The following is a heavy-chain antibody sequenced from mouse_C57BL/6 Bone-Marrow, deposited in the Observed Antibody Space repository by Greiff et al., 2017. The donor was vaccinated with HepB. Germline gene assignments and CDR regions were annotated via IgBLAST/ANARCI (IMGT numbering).Heavy chain of an antibody. CDR3: ERPYYSKYYYAMDY. CDR1: GYAFSSYW. J-gene: IGHJ4*01. Sequence: VQLQQSGAELVKPGASVKISCKASGYAFSSYWMNWVKQRPGKGLEWIGQIYPGDGDTNYNGKFKGKATLTADKSSSTAYMQLSSLTSEDSAVYFCERPYYSKYYYAMDYWGQGTSVTVSS. CDR2: IYPGDGDT. D-gene: IGHD2-5*01. V-gene: IGHV1-80*01.